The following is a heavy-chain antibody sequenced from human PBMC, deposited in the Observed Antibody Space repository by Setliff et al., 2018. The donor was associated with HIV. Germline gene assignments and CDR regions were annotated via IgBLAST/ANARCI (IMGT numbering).Heavy chain of an antibody. J-gene: IGHJ3*02. CDR2: ISTSGST. CDR3: ARHSDFWSEDAFDI. CDR1: DDSLSRSDFY. Sequence: SETLSLTCTVTDDSLSRSDFYWSWIRQPPGKGLEWIGYISTSGSTKYNPSLKSRVTILVDPSNNQFSLRLSSVTAADTAVYYCARHSDFWSEDAFDIWAQGTVVTVSS. V-gene: IGHV4-4*09. D-gene: IGHD3-3*01.